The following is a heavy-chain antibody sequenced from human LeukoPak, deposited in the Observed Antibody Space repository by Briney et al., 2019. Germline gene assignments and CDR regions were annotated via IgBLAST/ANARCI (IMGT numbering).Heavy chain of an antibody. CDR1: GGTFSSYA. Sequence: ASVKVSCKASGGTFSSYAISWVRQAPGQGLEWMGGIIPIFGTANYAQKFQGRVTITADESTSTAYMELSSLRSEDTAVYYCASQSIAARPGPFQHWGQGTLVTVSS. V-gene: IGHV1-69*13. CDR2: IIPIFGTA. CDR3: ASQSIAARPGPFQH. D-gene: IGHD6-6*01. J-gene: IGHJ1*01.